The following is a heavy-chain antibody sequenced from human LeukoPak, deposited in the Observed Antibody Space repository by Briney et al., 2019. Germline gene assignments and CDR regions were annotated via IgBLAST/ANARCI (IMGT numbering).Heavy chain of an antibody. CDR1: GFSLSTSGVG. V-gene: IGHV2-5*02. CDR2: IYWGDDK. Sequence: SGPTLVNPTQTLTLTCTLSGFSLSTSGVGVGWIRQPPGKALEWLALIYWGDDKRYSPSLKSRLTITKDTSKNQVVLTMTNMDPVDTATYCCAHRLGAVGINWFDPWGQGTLVTVSS. J-gene: IGHJ5*02. CDR3: AHRLGAVGINWFDP. D-gene: IGHD3-16*01.